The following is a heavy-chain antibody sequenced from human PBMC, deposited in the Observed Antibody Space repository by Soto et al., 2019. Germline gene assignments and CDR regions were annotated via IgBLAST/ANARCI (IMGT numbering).Heavy chain of an antibody. D-gene: IGHD2-15*01. J-gene: IGHJ6*01. CDR1: GDTFTGYY. Sequence: ASVKVSCKASGDTFTGYYMHWVRQAPGQGREWMGWINPNSGGTNYAQKFQGWVTMTRDTSISTAYMELSRLRSDDTAVYYCARECPQYCSGGSCSKSDCYGMQGWRQGTTVSLSS. V-gene: IGHV1-2*04. CDR2: INPNSGGT. CDR3: ARECPQYCSGGSCSKSDCYGMQG.